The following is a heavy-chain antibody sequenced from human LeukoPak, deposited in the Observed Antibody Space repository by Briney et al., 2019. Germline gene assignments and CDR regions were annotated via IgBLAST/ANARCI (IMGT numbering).Heavy chain of an antibody. Sequence: GGSLRLSCAASGFTFSSYAMHWVRQAPGKGLEWVAVISYDGSNKYYADSVKGRFTISRDNSKNTLYLQMNSLRAEDTAVYYCARDQSSGYFTTHPLDYWGQGTLVTVSS. D-gene: IGHD3-22*01. V-gene: IGHV3-30-3*01. CDR2: ISYDGSNK. CDR3: ARDQSSGYFTTHPLDY. J-gene: IGHJ4*02. CDR1: GFTFSSYA.